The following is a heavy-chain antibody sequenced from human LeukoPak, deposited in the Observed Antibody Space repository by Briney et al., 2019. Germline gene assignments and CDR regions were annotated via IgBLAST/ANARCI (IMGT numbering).Heavy chain of an antibody. J-gene: IGHJ5*02. D-gene: IGHD3-10*01. CDR3: ASLWIGYGSGSLPQGWFDP. Sequence: PSETLSLTCAVYGGSFSGYYWSWIRQPPGKGLEWIGEINHSGSTNYNPSLKSRVTISVDTSKNQFSLKLSSVTVADTAVYYCASLWIGYGSGSLPQGWFDPWGQGTLVTVSS. CDR2: INHSGST. V-gene: IGHV4-34*01. CDR1: GGSFSGYY.